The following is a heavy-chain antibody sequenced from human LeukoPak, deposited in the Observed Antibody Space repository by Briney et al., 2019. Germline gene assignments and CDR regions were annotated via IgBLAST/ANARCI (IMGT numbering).Heavy chain of an antibody. D-gene: IGHD5-12*01. CDR3: ARAYSGYDFFDY. CDR2: IIPIFGTA. Sequence: ASVKVSCKASGGTYSRYAISWVRQAPGQGLEWMGGIIPIFGTANYAQKFQGRVTITADESTSTAYMEVSSLRSEDTAVYYCARAYSGYDFFDYWGQGILVTVSS. J-gene: IGHJ4*02. CDR1: GGTYSRYA. V-gene: IGHV1-69*13.